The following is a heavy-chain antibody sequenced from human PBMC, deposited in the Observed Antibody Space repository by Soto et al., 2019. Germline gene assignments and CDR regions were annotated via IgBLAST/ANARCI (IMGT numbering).Heavy chain of an antibody. D-gene: IGHD3-3*01. J-gene: IGHJ6*03. Sequence: GGSLRLSCTASGFTFGDYAMSWFRQAPGKGLERVSFIRSKAYGGTTEYAASVKGRFTISRDDSKSIAYLQMNSLKTEDTAVYYCTRDLGDFWSGYPPEPAYYYYMDVWGKGTTVTVSS. CDR1: GFTFGDYA. CDR2: IRSKAYGGTT. V-gene: IGHV3-49*03. CDR3: TRDLGDFWSGYPPEPAYYYYMDV.